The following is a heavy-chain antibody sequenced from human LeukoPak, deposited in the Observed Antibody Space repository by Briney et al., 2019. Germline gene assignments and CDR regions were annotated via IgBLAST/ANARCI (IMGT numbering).Heavy chain of an antibody. CDR2: IYYSGST. Sequence: SETLSLIGTVSGGSISSSSYYWGCIRQPPRKGLEWIGSIYYSGSTYYNPSLKSRVTISVDTSKNQFSLKLSSVTAADTAVYYCARAQRIRAYYYMDVWGKGTTVTISS. D-gene: IGHD2-15*01. CDR3: ARAQRIRAYYYMDV. J-gene: IGHJ6*03. V-gene: IGHV4-39*01. CDR1: GGSISSSSYY.